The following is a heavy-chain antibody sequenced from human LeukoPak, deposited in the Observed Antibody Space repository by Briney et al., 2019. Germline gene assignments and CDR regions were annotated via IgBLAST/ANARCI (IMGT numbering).Heavy chain of an antibody. V-gene: IGHV4-34*01. CDR3: AGPEYYYDSSGYYYTV. CDR1: GGSFSGYY. J-gene: IGHJ4*02. CDR2: INHSGST. D-gene: IGHD3-22*01. Sequence: PSETLSLTCAVYGGSFSGYYRSWIRQPPGKGLEWIGEINHSGSTNYNPSLKSRVTIPVDTSKNQFSLKLSSVTAADTAVYYCAGPEYYYDSSGYYYTVWGQGTLVTVSS.